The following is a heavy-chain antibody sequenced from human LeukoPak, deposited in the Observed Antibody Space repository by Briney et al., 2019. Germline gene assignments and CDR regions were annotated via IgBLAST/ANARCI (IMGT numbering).Heavy chain of an antibody. Sequence: SQTLSLTCAISGDSFSSNSAAWNWIRQSPSRGLEWLGRTYYRSKWYNDYAVSVKSRITINPDTSKNQFSLQLNSVTPEDTAVYYCARGQIAARRYYYYYYMDVWGKGTTVTVSS. D-gene: IGHD6-6*01. J-gene: IGHJ6*03. V-gene: IGHV6-1*01. CDR2: TYYRSKWYN. CDR1: GDSFSSNSAA. CDR3: ARGQIAARRYYYYYYMDV.